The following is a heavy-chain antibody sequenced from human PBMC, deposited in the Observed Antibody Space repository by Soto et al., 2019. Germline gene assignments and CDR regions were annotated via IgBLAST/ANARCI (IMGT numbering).Heavy chain of an antibody. CDR1: GGSISSYY. CDR3: ARDSGYSSSSGGSYYYYGMDV. D-gene: IGHD6-6*01. J-gene: IGHJ6*02. V-gene: IGHV4-59*01. Sequence: SETLSLTCTVSGGSISSYYWSWIRQPPGKGLEWIGYIYYSGSTNYNPSLKSRVTISVDTSKNQFSLKLSSVTAADTAVYYCARDSGYSSSSGGSYYYYGMDVWGQGTTVTVS. CDR2: IYYSGST.